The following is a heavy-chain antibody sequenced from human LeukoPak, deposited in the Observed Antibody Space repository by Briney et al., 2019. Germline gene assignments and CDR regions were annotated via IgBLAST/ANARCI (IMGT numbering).Heavy chain of an antibody. Sequence: PSETLSLTCSVSGGSISSYFWTWIRQPPGKRLEWIGNTHYSGSTNYNPSLKGRVSISLDTSKNGFSLELTSVTAADTAVYYCATSVGYHGSKNAFDVWGLGQWSPSL. CDR1: GGSISSYF. CDR2: THYSGST. J-gene: IGHJ3*01. D-gene: IGHD2-15*01. V-gene: IGHV4-59*08. CDR3: ATSVGYHGSKNAFDV.